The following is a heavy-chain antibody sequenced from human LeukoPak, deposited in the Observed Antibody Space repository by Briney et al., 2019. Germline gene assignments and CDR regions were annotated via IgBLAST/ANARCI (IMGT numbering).Heavy chain of an antibody. V-gene: IGHV1-18*01. CDR1: GYTFTSYG. J-gene: IGHJ5*02. D-gene: IGHD3-16*01. CDR2: ISAYNGNT. CDR3: ARMVVLGVFGFDNWFDP. Sequence: ASVKASCKASGYTFTSYGISWVRQAPGQGLEWMGWISAYNGNTNYAQKLQGRVTMTTDTSTSTAYMELRSLRSDDTAVYYCARMVVLGVFGFDNWFDPWGQGTLVTVSS.